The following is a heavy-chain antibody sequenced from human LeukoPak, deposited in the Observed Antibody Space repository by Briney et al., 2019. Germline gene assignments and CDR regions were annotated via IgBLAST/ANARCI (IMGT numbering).Heavy chain of an antibody. Sequence: GGSLRLSCAASGFTFISYAMSWVRQAPVKGLEWVSIISGSGGSTYYADSVKGRFTISRDNSKNTLYLQMNSLRAEDTAVYYCAVCHWHSSGCRNDYWGQGTLVTVSS. D-gene: IGHD6-19*01. CDR3: AVCHWHSSGCRNDY. CDR2: ISGSGGST. V-gene: IGHV3-23*01. J-gene: IGHJ4*02. CDR1: GFTFISYA.